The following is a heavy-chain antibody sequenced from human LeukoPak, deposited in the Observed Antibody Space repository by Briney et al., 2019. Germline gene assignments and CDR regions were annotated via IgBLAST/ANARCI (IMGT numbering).Heavy chain of an antibody. CDR2: MNPNSGNT. D-gene: IGHD3-10*01. CDR3: ARFGPRYDDAFDI. J-gene: IGHJ3*02. CDR1: GYTFTSYD. Sequence: ALVKVSCKASGYTFTSYDINWVRQAPGQGLEWMGWMNPNSGNTGYAQKFQGRVTMTRNTSISTAYMELSSLRSEDTAVYYCARFGPRYDDAFDIWGQGTMVTVSS. V-gene: IGHV1-8*01.